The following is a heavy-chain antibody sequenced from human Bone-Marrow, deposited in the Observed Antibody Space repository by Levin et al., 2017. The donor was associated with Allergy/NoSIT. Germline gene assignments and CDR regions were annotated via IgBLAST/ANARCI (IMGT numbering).Heavy chain of an antibody. CDR1: GGTFSSDA. V-gene: IGHV1-69*13. J-gene: IGHJ4*02. CDR3: ARSNCGGDCYSPFDS. CDR2: IMPIFVTP. D-gene: IGHD2-21*02. Sequence: SVKVSCKASGGTFSSDAISWVRQAPGRGLEWMGGIMPIFVTPNYAQKFQYRVTITADESTTTAYMELSSLRVEDTAIYYCARSNCGGDCYSPFDSWGQGTLVTVSS.